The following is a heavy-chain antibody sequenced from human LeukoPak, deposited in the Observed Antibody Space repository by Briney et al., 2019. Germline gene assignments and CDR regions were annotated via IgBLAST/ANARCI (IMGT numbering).Heavy chain of an antibody. V-gene: IGHV1-69*06. CDR2: IIPLFGTA. CDR3: ARAGHNADDAMLHLRD. J-gene: IGHJ4*02. D-gene: IGHD2-15*01. CDR1: GGTFNIYA. Sequence: SVKVSCKASGGTFNIYAITWVRQAPEQGLEWMGGIIPLFGTAKYAQKVQGRVSITADKSTSTAYMELSSLRSEDTAVYYCARAGHNADDAMLHLRDWGQGTLVTVSS.